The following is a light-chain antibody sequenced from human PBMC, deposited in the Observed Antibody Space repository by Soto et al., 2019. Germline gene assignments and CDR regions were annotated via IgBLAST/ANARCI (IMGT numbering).Light chain of an antibody. V-gene: IGKV1-5*03. Sequence: DIQMTQSPSTLPASVGDRGTITCRASQTISSWLAWYQQKPGKAPKLLIYKASSLESGVPSRFSGSGSGTEFTLTISSLQPDDFATYYCQQYNSYTWTFGQGTKVDIK. CDR2: KAS. CDR1: QTISSW. CDR3: QQYNSYTWT. J-gene: IGKJ1*01.